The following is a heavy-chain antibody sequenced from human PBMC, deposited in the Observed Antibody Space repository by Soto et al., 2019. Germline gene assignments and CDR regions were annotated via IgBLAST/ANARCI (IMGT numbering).Heavy chain of an antibody. Sequence: EVQLLKSGGGLVQPGGSLRLSCAASGFTFSSYAMSWVRQAPGQGLEWVSAISGSGGSTYYTDSVKGRFTISRDTSKNSLYLQMNGLRAEDTAVYYCAKGLYDFWSGYHAYYYYGMDVWGQGTKVTVSS. J-gene: IGHJ6*02. CDR2: ISGSGGST. V-gene: IGHV3-23*01. CDR3: AKGLYDFWSGYHAYYYYGMDV. D-gene: IGHD3-3*01. CDR1: GFTFSSYA.